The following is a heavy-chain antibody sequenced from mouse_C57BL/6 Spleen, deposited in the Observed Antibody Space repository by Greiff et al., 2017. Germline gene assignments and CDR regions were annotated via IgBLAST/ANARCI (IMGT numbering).Heavy chain of an antibody. J-gene: IGHJ1*03. D-gene: IGHD2-3*01. CDR2: IYPGDGDT. CDR3: AREGYYKYFDV. V-gene: IGHV1-82*01. Sequence: QVQLQQSGPELVKPGASVKISCKASGYAFSSSWMNWVKQRPGKGLEWIGRIYPGDGDTNYNGKFKGKATLTADKSSSTAYMQLSSLTSEDSAVYFCAREGYYKYFDVWGTGTTVTVSS. CDR1: GYAFSSSW.